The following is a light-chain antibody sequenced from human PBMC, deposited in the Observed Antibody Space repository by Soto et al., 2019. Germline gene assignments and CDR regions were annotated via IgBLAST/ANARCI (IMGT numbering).Light chain of an antibody. CDR2: SNN. V-gene: IGLV1-44*01. Sequence: QSALTQPPSASGTPGQRVTISCSGSSSNIGSNTVNWYQQLPGTAPKLLIYSNNQRPSGVPDRFSGSKSGTSSSLAISGLQSEDEADYYCAAWDDSLNGYVFGTGNKVTV. J-gene: IGLJ1*01. CDR3: AAWDDSLNGYV. CDR1: SSNIGSNT.